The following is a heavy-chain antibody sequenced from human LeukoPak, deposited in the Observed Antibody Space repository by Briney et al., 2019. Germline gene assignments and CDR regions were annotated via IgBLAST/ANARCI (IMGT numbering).Heavy chain of an antibody. Sequence: ASVKVSCKASGGTFSSYAISWVRQAPGQGLEGMGRIIPILGISNYAQKFQGRVTITADKSTSTAYMELSSLRSEDTAVCYCARETTVVTLNWFDPWGQGTLVTVSS. CDR1: GGTFSSYA. J-gene: IGHJ5*02. V-gene: IGHV1-69*04. CDR3: ARETTVVTLNWFDP. CDR2: IIPILGIS. D-gene: IGHD4-23*01.